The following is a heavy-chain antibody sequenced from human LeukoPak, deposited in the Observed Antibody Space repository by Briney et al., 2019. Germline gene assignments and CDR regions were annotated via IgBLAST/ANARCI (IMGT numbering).Heavy chain of an antibody. V-gene: IGHV3-33*01. CDR3: ARTSFWSGYRHHPHFDY. CDR2: IWYDGSNK. Sequence: GGSLRLSCAASGFTFSSYGMHWVRQAPGKGLEWVAVIWYDGSNKYYADSVKGRFTISRDNSKNTLYLQMNSLRAEDTAVYYCARTSFWSGYRHHPHFDYWGQGTLVTVSS. D-gene: IGHD3-3*01. CDR1: GFTFSSYG. J-gene: IGHJ4*02.